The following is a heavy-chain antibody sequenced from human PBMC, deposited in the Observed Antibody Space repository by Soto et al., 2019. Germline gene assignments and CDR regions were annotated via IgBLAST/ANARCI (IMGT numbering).Heavy chain of an antibody. D-gene: IGHD3-3*01. J-gene: IGHJ4*02. Sequence: GGSLRLSCAASGFTFSDHYMSWIRQAPRKGLEWISYISNSGRIIDYADSVKGRFTISRDNAKNSLYLQLNSLRAEDTAVYYCAREIRRSFGVVSTFDSWGQGTPVTVYS. CDR1: GFTFSDHY. CDR3: AREIRRSFGVVSTFDS. V-gene: IGHV3-11*01. CDR2: ISNSGRII.